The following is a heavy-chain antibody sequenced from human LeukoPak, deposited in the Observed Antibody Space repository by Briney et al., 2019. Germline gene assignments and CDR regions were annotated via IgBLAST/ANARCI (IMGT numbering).Heavy chain of an antibody. CDR3: ARESSSSTYNWFDP. CDR1: GYSLSSDCY. D-gene: IGHD6-6*01. V-gene: IGHV4-38-2*02. Sequence: SETLSLTCIVSGYSLSSDCYWGWIRQPPGKGLEWIGSVYHTGSTYYNPSLKSRVTISADTSKNQFSLKLSSVTAADTAVYYCARESSSSTYNWFDPWGQGTLVTVSS. J-gene: IGHJ5*02. CDR2: VYHTGST.